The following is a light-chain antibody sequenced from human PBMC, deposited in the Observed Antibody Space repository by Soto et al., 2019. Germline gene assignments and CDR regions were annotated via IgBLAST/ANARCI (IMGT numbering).Light chain of an antibody. CDR2: YDS. J-gene: IGLJ1*01. CDR3: QVWDSSSDHPNYV. V-gene: IGLV3-21*04. CDR1: NIGSKS. Sequence: SYELTQPPSVSVAPGKTARITCGGNNIGSKSVHWYQQKPGQAPVLVIYYDSDRPSGIPERFSGSNSGNTATLTISRVEAGDEADYYCQVWDSSSDHPNYVFGPGTKVTVL.